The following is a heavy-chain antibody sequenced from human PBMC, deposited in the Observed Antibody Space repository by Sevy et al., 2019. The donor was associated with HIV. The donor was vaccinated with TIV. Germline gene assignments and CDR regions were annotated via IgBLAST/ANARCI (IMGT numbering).Heavy chain of an antibody. D-gene: IGHD3-22*01. V-gene: IGHV3-43D*03. CDR2: ISWDGGST. J-gene: IGHJ1*01. CDR3: AKDIGGVGGMIVPYFQH. CDR1: GFTFDDYA. Sequence: GGSLRLSCAASGFTFDDYAMHWVHQAPGKGLEWVSLISWDGGSTYYADSVKGRFTISRDNSKDSLYLQMNSLRAEDTALYYCAKDIGGVGGMIVPYFQHWGQGTLVTVSS.